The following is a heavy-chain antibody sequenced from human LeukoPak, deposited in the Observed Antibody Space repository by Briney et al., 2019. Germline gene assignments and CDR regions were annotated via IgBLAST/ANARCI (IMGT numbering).Heavy chain of an antibody. J-gene: IGHJ4*02. D-gene: IGHD1-26*01. CDR1: GGSISSSSYS. CDR3: ARVGGQPANFDY. Sequence: PSETLSLTCTVSGGSISSSSYSWGWIRQPPGKGLEWIGSIYYSGSTYYNPSLKSRVTISVDTSKNQFSLKLSSVTAADTAVYYCARVGGQPANFDYWGQGTLVTVSS. CDR2: IYYSGST. V-gene: IGHV4-39*07.